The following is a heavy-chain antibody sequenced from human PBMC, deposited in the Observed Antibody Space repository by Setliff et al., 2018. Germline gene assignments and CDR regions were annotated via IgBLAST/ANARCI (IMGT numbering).Heavy chain of an antibody. Sequence: NPSETLSLTCIVSGGSISGHYWSWIRQSPGKGLVWIGSIYDSGSTNYNPSLKSRVTIFVDTSKNQFSLKLKSVTAADTAMYFCARGFLAAPFDYWGQGTRVTVSS. D-gene: IGHD3-3*01. CDR1: GGSISGHY. J-gene: IGHJ4*02. CDR2: IYDSGST. V-gene: IGHV4-59*11. CDR3: ARGFLAAPFDY.